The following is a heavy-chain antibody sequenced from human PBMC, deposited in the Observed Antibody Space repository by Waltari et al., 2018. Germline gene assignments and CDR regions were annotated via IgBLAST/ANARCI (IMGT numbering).Heavy chain of an antibody. D-gene: IGHD5-18*01. CDR3: ARDRLDRAYRGFDP. Sequence: QVQLVESGGGLVKPGGSLRLSCAASGFPFRDYYMSWIRQAPGMGLEWFSYISGSGNTIYYADSVKGRFTISRDNAKNSLYLQMNSLTAEDTAVYYCARDRLDRAYRGFDPWGQGTLVIVSS. CDR2: ISGSGNTI. J-gene: IGHJ5*02. CDR1: GFPFRDYY. V-gene: IGHV3-11*01.